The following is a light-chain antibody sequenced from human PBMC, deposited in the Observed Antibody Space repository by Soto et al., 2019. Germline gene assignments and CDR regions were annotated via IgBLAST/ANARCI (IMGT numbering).Light chain of an antibody. CDR2: AAS. V-gene: IGKV1-9*01. CDR1: QGISSY. CDR3: QQLNSYPRT. J-gene: IGKJ1*01. Sequence: DIQLTQSPSFLSAAGGDRVTITCRASQGISSYLAWYQQKPGKAPNLLIYAASTLQSGVPSRFSGSGSGTEFTLTISSLQPEDFATYYCQQLNSYPRTFGQGTKVEIK.